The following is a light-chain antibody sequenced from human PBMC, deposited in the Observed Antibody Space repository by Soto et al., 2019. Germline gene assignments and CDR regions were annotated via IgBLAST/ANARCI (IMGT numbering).Light chain of an antibody. Sequence: EIVMTQSPATLSVSPGERATLSCRATQSVSNNLAWYQQKPDQAPRLLMYHASARVSGVPARFRGSGSGTEFTLTISSLQSEDFAVYYCQQYYDWPRTFGGGTEVEIK. CDR3: QQYYDWPRT. CDR1: QSVSNN. J-gene: IGKJ4*01. V-gene: IGKV3-15*01. CDR2: HAS.